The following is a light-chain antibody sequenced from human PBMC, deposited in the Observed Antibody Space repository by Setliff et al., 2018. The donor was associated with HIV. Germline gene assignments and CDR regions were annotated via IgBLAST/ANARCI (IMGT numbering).Light chain of an antibody. CDR3: CSYAGTYTYI. Sequence: QSALTQPRSVSGSPGQSVTFSCTGSSSDVGAYNYVSWYQQHPGKAPKLIIYDVSKRPSGVPDRFSGSKSGDTASLTISGLQSEDEADYYCCSYAGTYTYIFGTGTKATVL. CDR1: SSDVGAYNY. CDR2: DVS. V-gene: IGLV2-11*01. J-gene: IGLJ1*01.